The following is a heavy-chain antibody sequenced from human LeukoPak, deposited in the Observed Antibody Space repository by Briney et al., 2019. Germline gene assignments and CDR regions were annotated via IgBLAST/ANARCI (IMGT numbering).Heavy chain of an antibody. Sequence: GGSLRLSCAASGFRFSSYAMSWVRQAPGKGLEWVSVINGSGGSTYYADSVKGRFTVSRDNSKNTVYLQMNSLRAEDTAVYYCAKEIYGDSTGARFQHWGQGTLLTVSS. V-gene: IGHV3-23*01. D-gene: IGHD4-17*01. J-gene: IGHJ1*01. CDR3: AKEIYGDSTGARFQH. CDR2: INGSGGST. CDR1: GFRFSSYA.